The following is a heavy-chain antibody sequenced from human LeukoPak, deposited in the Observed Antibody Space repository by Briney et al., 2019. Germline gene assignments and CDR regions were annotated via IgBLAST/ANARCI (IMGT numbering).Heavy chain of an antibody. CDR1: GYTFTGYY. D-gene: IGHD6-6*01. Sequence: ASVKVSCKASGYTFTGYYMHWVRQAPGQGLEWMGWINPNSGGTNYAQKFQGRVTMTRDTSISTAYMELGRLRSDDTAVYYCARVRIAANNWLDPWGQGTLVTVSS. V-gene: IGHV1-2*02. CDR2: INPNSGGT. CDR3: ARVRIAANNWLDP. J-gene: IGHJ5*02.